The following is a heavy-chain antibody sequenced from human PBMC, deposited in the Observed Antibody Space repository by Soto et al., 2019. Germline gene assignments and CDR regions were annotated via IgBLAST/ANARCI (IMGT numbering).Heavy chain of an antibody. V-gene: IGHV4-61*03. Sequence: SETLSLTCTFSGYSINSDDFCTWIRQPPGKGLEWIGYIYYSGRTNYNPSLKSRVSISVDTSKNHFSLQLRSVTAADTAVYYCARVGGDDFGDSGGFDYWGQGTLVTVSS. CDR2: IYYSGRT. J-gene: IGHJ4*02. CDR3: ARVGGDDFGDSGGFDY. CDR1: GYSINSDDF. D-gene: IGHD4-17*01.